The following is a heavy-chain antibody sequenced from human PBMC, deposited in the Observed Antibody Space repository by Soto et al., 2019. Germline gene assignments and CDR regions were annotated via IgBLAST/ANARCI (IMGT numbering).Heavy chain of an antibody. V-gene: IGHV4-4*07. CDR3: VRSLGWLQYSWFDP. CDR2: IYISGST. Sequence: SETLSLTCSVSGGSISSHYWSWIRQPAGKGLEWIGLIYISGSTNYNPSLKSRVTMSVDTSKSQFSLKLSSVTAADTAVYYCVRSLGWLQYSWFDPWGQGIPVTVSS. D-gene: IGHD3-16*01. J-gene: IGHJ5*02. CDR1: GGSISSHY.